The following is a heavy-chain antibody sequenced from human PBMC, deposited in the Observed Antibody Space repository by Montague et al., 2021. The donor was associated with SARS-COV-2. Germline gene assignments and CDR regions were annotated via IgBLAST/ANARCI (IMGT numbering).Heavy chain of an antibody. J-gene: IGHJ6*02. V-gene: IGHV4-39*01. CDR3: ARLCRGNSCYLYDSYSAMDV. Sequence: SETLSLTCTVSGASISSGSYYWGWISQSPGKGLEWIARIYYSWTIYYNPSVESRVTQSVDRSNNRFSLRLRSVTAADTAVYFCARLCRGNSCYLYDSYSAMDVWGQGNTVTVSS. CDR2: IYYSWTI. D-gene: IGHD2-15*01. CDR1: GASISSGSYY.